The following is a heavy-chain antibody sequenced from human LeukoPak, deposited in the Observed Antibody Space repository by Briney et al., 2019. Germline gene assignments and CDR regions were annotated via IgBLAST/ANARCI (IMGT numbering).Heavy chain of an antibody. CDR1: GFTFSSYA. CDR2: IKQDGSEK. CDR3: ARGIAAFIGY. Sequence: GGSLRLSCAASGFTFSSYAMSWVRQAPGKGLEWVANIKQDGSEKYYVDSVKGRFTISRDNAKNSLYLQMNSLRAEDTAVYYCARGIAAFIGYWGQGTLVTVSS. V-gene: IGHV3-7*04. D-gene: IGHD6-6*01. J-gene: IGHJ4*02.